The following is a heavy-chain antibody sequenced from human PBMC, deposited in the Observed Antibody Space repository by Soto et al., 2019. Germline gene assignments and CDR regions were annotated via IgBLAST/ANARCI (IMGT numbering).Heavy chain of an antibody. Sequence: GGSLRLSCAASGFTFSSYAMSWVRQAPGKGLEWVSAISGSGGSTYYADSVKGRFTIPRDNSKNTLYLQMNSLRAEDTAVYYCAKAPRSVVVVAATPHYWGQGTLVTVSS. D-gene: IGHD2-15*01. CDR2: ISGSGGST. CDR3: AKAPRSVVVVAATPHY. V-gene: IGHV3-23*01. CDR1: GFTFSSYA. J-gene: IGHJ4*02.